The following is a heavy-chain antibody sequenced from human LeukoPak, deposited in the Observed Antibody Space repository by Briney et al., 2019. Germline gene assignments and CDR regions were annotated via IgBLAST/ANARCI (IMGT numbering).Heavy chain of an antibody. CDR3: AKGFGCSSTSCPYYYYYYMDV. D-gene: IGHD2-2*01. CDR2: IRYDGSNK. V-gene: IGHV3-30*02. CDR1: GFKFEDYG. J-gene: IGHJ6*03. Sequence: GGSLRLSCAASGFKFEDYGMTWVRQAPGKGLEWVAFIRYDGSNKYYADSVKGRFTISRDNSKNTLYLQMNSLRAEDTAVYYCAKGFGCSSTSCPYYYYYYMDVWGKGTTVTISS.